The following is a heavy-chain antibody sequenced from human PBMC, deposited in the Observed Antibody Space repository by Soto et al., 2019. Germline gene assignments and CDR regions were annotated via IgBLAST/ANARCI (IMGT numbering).Heavy chain of an antibody. J-gene: IGHJ6*02. CDR2: ISYSRNT. Sequence: QVQLQESGPGLVKPSQTLSLTCTVSGGPISSGYYWSLIRQHPVKGLEWIGYISYSRNTYYNPSLKDRVYISIDTSKSQFSLYVDSAMAANTAVYYCGGGAHVALGVTNSMDGGGQVTTVTVSS. CDR1: GGPISSGYY. V-gene: IGHV4-31*03. CDR3: GGGAHVALGVTNSMDG. D-gene: IGHD3-3*02.